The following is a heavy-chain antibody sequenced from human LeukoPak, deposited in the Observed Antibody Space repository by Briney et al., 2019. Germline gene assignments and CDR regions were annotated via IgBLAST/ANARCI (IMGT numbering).Heavy chain of an antibody. D-gene: IGHD6-13*01. V-gene: IGHV4-39*01. J-gene: IGHJ4*02. CDR3: ARGSSSWYADY. CDR2: IYYSGST. CDR1: GGSISSSSYY. Sequence: SETLSLTCTVSGGSISSSSYYWGWIRQPPGKGLEWIGSIYYSGSTYYNPSLKSRVTISVDTPKNQFSLKLSSVTAADTAVYYCARGSSSWYADYWGQGTLVTVTS.